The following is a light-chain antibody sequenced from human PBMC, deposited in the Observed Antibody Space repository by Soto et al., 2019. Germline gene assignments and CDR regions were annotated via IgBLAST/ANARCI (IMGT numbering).Light chain of an antibody. CDR2: STS. CDR1: TGAVTSGYY. Sequence: QAVVTKEPSLTVSPGGTVTLTCASSTGAVTSGYYPNWFQQKPGQAPRALICSTSNKHSWTPARFSGSLLGGKAALTLSGVQPEDEAEYYCLLYYGGAQLYVFGTGTKVTVL. V-gene: IGLV7-43*01. CDR3: LLYYGGAQLYV. J-gene: IGLJ1*01.